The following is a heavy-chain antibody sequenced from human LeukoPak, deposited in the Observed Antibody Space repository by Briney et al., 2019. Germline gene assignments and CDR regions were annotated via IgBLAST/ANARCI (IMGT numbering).Heavy chain of an antibody. CDR1: GFTFSSYW. V-gene: IGHV3-7*03. D-gene: IGHD3-22*01. CDR2: IKQDGSEK. CDR3: AKVRAYYYDSSGYYYPN. Sequence: GGSLRLSCAASGFTFSSYWMSWVRQAPGKGLEWVANIKQDGSEKYYVDSVKGRFTISRDNSKNTLYLQMNSLRAEDTAVYYCAKVRAYYYDSSGYYYPNWGQGTLVTVSS. J-gene: IGHJ4*02.